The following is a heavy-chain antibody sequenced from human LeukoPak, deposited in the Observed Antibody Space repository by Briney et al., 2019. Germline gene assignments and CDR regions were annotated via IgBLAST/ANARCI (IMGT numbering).Heavy chain of an antibody. J-gene: IGHJ3*02. Sequence: SETLSLTCTVSGYSISSGYYWGWIRQPPGKGLEWIGSIYHSGSTYYNPSLKSRVTISVDTSKNQFSLKLSSVTAADTAVYYCARGAFDIWGQGTMVTVSS. CDR1: GYSISSGYY. CDR2: IYHSGST. V-gene: IGHV4-38-2*02. CDR3: ARGAFDI.